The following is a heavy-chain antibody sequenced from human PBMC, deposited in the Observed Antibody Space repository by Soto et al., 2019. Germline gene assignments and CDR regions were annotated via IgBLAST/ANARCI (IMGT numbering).Heavy chain of an antibody. CDR1: GGSISSYY. V-gene: IGHV4-59*01. Sequence: QVQLQESGPGLVKPSETLSLTCTVSGGSISSYYWSWIRQPPGKGLEWIGYIYYSGSTNFNPSLQGRVTISVDTSKNQFSLKLSSVTAADTAVYYCARRYAGNFDYWGQGTLVTVSS. D-gene: IGHD2-8*01. CDR3: ARRYAGNFDY. CDR2: IYYSGST. J-gene: IGHJ4*02.